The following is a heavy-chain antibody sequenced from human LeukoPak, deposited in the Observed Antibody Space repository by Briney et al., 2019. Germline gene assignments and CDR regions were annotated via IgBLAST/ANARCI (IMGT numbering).Heavy chain of an antibody. Sequence: SETLSLTCAVYGGSSSGYYWSWIRQPPGKGLEWIGEINHSGSTNYNPSLKSRVTISVNTSKNQFSLKLSSVTAADTAVYYCARGTWETRFGYWGQGTLVTVSS. CDR2: INHSGST. D-gene: IGHD1-14*01. V-gene: IGHV4-34*01. CDR1: GGSSSGYY. J-gene: IGHJ4*02. CDR3: ARGTWETRFGY.